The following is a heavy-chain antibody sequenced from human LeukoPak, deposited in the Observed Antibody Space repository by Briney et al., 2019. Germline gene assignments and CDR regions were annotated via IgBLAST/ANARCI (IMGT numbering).Heavy chain of an antibody. CDR3: ARGGFTAGTTRLYYYYGMDV. V-gene: IGHV6-1*01. D-gene: IGHD1-1*01. CDR1: GDSVSSNSAA. J-gene: IGHJ6*02. Sequence: KSSQTLSLTCAISGDSVSSNSAAWNWIRQSPSRGLEWLGRTYYRSKWYNDYAVSVKSRITINPDTSKNQFSLQLNSVTPEDTAVYYCARGGFTAGTTRLYYYYGMDVWGQGTTVTVSS. CDR2: TYYRSKWYN.